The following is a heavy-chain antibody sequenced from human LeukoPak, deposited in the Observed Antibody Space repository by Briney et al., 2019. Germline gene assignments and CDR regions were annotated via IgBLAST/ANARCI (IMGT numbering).Heavy chain of an antibody. V-gene: IGHV1-3*01. CDR1: GYSFNNYA. CDR2: INGGNGKI. Sequence: GASVKVSCKASGYSFNNYAMQWVRQAPGQRLEWMGWINGGNGKIKYSQKLQGRVTMTRDTSASAAYMELSSLRSEDTAVYYCARDWGYQLLAYWGQGTLVTVSS. J-gene: IGHJ4*02. D-gene: IGHD2-2*01. CDR3: ARDWGYQLLAY.